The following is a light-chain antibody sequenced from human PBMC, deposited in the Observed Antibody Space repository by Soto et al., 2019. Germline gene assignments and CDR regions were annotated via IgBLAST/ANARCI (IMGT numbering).Light chain of an antibody. Sequence: DIQMTQSPSSVSASVGDRVTITCRASQDIRSWLAWHHQKPGKAPKLLIYAASSLQSGVPSRFSGSGSGTHFTLTISSLQPEDFATYYCQQTNSFPITFGQGTRLEIK. V-gene: IGKV1D-12*01. CDR2: AAS. J-gene: IGKJ5*01. CDR1: QDIRSW. CDR3: QQTNSFPIT.